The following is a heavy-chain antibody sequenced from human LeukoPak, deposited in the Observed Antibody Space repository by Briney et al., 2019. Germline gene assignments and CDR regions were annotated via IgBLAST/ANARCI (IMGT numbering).Heavy chain of an antibody. Sequence: PGGSLRLSCAASGFTFSSYGMHWVRQAPGKGLEWVAFIRYDGSNKYYADSVKGRFTISRNNSKNTLYLQMNSLRAEDTAVYYCAKETIEDGYGDYWGQGTLVTVSS. V-gene: IGHV3-30*02. J-gene: IGHJ4*02. D-gene: IGHD5-24*01. CDR3: AKETIEDGYGDY. CDR2: IRYDGSNK. CDR1: GFTFSSYG.